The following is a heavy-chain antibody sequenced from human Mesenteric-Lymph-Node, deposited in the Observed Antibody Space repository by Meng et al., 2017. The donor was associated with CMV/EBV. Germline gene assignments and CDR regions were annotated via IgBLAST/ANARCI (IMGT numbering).Heavy chain of an antibody. J-gene: IGHJ5*02. CDR1: STSGGG. Sequence: STSGGGVGGSRQPPGKALEGRALSDWNEDKRYSPSLKSRLTITKDTSKNQGVLTMTNMDPVDTATYYCAHSGYDFWSGYPSWFDPWGQGTLVTVSS. D-gene: IGHD3-3*01. V-gene: IGHV2-5*01. CDR2: SDWNEDK. CDR3: AHSGYDFWSGYPSWFDP.